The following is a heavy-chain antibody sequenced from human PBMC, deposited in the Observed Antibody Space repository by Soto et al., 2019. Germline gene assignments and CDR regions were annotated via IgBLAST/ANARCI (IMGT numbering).Heavy chain of an antibody. CDR1: GFKISSSS. Sequence: GGSLRLSCAAFGFKISSSSMNWVRQAPGRGLEWVAYISDSGSNTLYADSVKGRFTVSRDTAKNSLYLQMNSLRTEDTAVYYCARDQEGVAGTADYYYYGMDVWGQGTTVTVSS. J-gene: IGHJ6*02. V-gene: IGHV3-48*01. D-gene: IGHD6-19*01. CDR2: ISDSGSNT. CDR3: ARDQEGVAGTADYYYYGMDV.